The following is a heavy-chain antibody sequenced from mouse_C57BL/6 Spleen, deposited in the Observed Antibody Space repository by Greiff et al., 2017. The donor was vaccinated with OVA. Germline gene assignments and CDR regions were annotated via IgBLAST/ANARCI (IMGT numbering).Heavy chain of an antibody. CDR3: ARRYGSSYWYFDV. Sequence: QVQLQQSGAELVKPGASVKLSCKASGYTFTSYWMQWVKQRPGQGLEWIGEIDPSDSYTNYNQKFKGKATLTVDTSSSTAYMPLSSLTSEDSAVYYCARRYGSSYWYFDVWGTGTTVTVSS. D-gene: IGHD1-1*01. CDR1: GYTFTSYW. J-gene: IGHJ1*03. V-gene: IGHV1-50*01. CDR2: IDPSDSYT.